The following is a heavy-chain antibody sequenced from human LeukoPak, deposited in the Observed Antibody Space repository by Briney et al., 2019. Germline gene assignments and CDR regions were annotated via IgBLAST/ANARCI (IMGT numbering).Heavy chain of an antibody. CDR1: GFTVSSNY. CDR2: IYSGGST. CDR3: AKAIMTPVHTAMQN. V-gene: IGHV3-53*01. J-gene: IGHJ4*02. D-gene: IGHD5-18*01. Sequence: TGGSLRLSCAASGFTVSSNYRSWVRQAPGKGLEWVSLIYSGGSTYYADSVKSRFTISGDTSKNTLYLQMNTLRAEDTAVYYCAKAIMTPVHTAMQNWGQGTLVTVCS.